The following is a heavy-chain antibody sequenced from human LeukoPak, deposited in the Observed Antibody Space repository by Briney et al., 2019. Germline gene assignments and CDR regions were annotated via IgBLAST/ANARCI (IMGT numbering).Heavy chain of an antibody. D-gene: IGHD3-10*01. CDR2: ISSSSSYI. J-gene: IGHJ5*02. CDR1: GFTFSSYS. Sequence: GGSLRLSCAASGFTFSSYSMNWVRQAPGKGLEWVSSISSSSSYIYYADSVKGRFTISRDNAKNSLYLQMNSLRAEDTAVYYCARENHQLWFGESNYNWFDPWGQGTLVTVSS. CDR3: ARENHQLWFGESNYNWFDP. V-gene: IGHV3-21*01.